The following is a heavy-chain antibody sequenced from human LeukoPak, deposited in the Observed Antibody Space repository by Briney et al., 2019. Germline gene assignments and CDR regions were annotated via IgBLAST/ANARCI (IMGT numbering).Heavy chain of an antibody. D-gene: IGHD4-17*01. Sequence: GGSLRLSCAASGFSVKSNFMSWVRQAPGKGPEWVSTIYSGGSTFYADSVKGRFTISRDNAKNSLYLQMNSLRAEDTALYYCAREDDYGDYGAFDIWGQGTMVTVSS. CDR1: GFSVKSNF. V-gene: IGHV3-53*01. CDR3: AREDDYGDYGAFDI. J-gene: IGHJ3*02. CDR2: IYSGGST.